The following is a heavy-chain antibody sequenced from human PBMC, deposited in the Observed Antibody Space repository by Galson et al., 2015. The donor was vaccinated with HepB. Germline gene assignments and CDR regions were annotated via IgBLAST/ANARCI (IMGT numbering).Heavy chain of an antibody. CDR1: GYSFTTYW. V-gene: IGHV5-10-1*01. Sequence: QSGAEVKKPGESLRISCQGSGYSFTTYWISWVRQMPGKGLEWMGKTDPSDSYTTYSPSFQGHVTISTDATINTAYLQWSSLKASDTAIYYCATSRVAGTGLYYFDFWGQGALVTVSS. CDR3: ATSRVAGTGLYYFDF. J-gene: IGHJ4*02. CDR2: TDPSDSYT. D-gene: IGHD1-1*01.